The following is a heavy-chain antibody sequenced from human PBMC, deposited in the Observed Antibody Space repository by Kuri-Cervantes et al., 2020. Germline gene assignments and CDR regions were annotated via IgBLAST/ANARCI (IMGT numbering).Heavy chain of an antibody. Sequence: SQTLSLTCAVSGYSISSGYYWGWIRQPPGKGLEWIGSFFHSGSTSYRPSLKSRITMSVDTSRNQLSLSLSSVTAADTAIYYCARRAKGGTYNDYWGQGTLVTVSS. V-gene: IGHV4-38-2*01. D-gene: IGHD3-16*01. CDR1: GYSISSGYY. CDR2: FFHSGST. CDR3: ARRAKGGTYNDY. J-gene: IGHJ4*02.